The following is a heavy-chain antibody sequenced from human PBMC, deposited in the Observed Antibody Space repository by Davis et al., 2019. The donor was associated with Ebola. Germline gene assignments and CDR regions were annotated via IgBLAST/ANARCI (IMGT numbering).Heavy chain of an antibody. J-gene: IGHJ6*02. D-gene: IGHD1-7*01. CDR1: GFTFSSYG. CDR3: ARVGGGTRRYYYGMDV. CDR2: ISSSSSYI. Sequence: GESLKMSCAASGFTFSSYGMHWVRQAPGKVLEWVSSISSSSSYIYYADSVKGRFTISRDNAKNSLYLQMNSLRAEDTAVYYCARVGGGTRRYYYGMDVWGQGTTVTVSS. V-gene: IGHV3-21*01.